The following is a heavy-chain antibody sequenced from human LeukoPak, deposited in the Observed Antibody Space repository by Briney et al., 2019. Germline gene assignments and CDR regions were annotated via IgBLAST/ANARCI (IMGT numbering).Heavy chain of an antibody. J-gene: IGHJ4*02. CDR1: GGSLSSYY. D-gene: IGHD1-26*01. CDR2: IYYSGST. Sequence: SETLSLTCTVSGGSLSSYYWSWIRQPPGKGLEWIGYIYYSGSTNYNPSLKSRVTISVDTSKNQFSLKLSSVTAADTAVYYCARHKGDSGSYYVFFDYWGQGTLVTVSS. V-gene: IGHV4-59*08. CDR3: ARHKGDSGSYYVFFDY.